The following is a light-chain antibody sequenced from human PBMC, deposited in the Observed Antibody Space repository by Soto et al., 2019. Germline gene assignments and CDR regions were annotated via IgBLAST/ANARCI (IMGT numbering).Light chain of an antibody. CDR3: QQRSDWPST. J-gene: IGKJ4*01. V-gene: IGKV3-11*01. Sequence: EIVLTQSPATLSLSPGERATLSCRASQSVGTYFAWYQQKPGQAPRLLIYDSSNRATAIPARFSGSGSGTDYSLTIGCLEPEDFAVYYCQQRSDWPSTCGGGTKVEIK. CDR1: QSVGTY. CDR2: DSS.